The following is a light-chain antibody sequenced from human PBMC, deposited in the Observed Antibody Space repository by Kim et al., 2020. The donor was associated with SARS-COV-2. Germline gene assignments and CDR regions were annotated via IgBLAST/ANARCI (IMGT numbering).Light chain of an antibody. CDR3: TSYRNSGYV. CDR1: SSDVGTYNY. CDR2: DVF. J-gene: IGLJ1*01. V-gene: IGLV2-14*03. Sequence: QSALTQPASVSGSPGQSITISCTGTSSDVGTYNYVSWYQQSSGKAPKLMIYDVFKRPSAVPNRFSGSKSGNTASLTISGLQAEDEADYYCTSYRNSGYVFGTGTKVTVL.